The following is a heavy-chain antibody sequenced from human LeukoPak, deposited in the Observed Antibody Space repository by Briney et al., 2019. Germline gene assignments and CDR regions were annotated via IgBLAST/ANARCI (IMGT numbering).Heavy chain of an antibody. D-gene: IGHD3-22*01. Sequence: VASVKVSCKASGGTFSSYAISWVRQAPGQGLEWMGWINTNTGNPTYAQGFTGRFVFSLDTSVSTAYLQISSLKAEDTAVYYCARELLYYDSSGYSDPNWFDPWGQGTLVTVSS. V-gene: IGHV7-4-1*02. CDR2: INTNTGNP. J-gene: IGHJ5*02. CDR3: ARELLYYDSSGYSDPNWFDP. CDR1: GGTFSSYA.